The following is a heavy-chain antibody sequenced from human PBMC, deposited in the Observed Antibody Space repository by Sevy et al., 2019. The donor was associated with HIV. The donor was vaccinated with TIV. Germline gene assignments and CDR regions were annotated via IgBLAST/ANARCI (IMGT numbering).Heavy chain of an antibody. D-gene: IGHD3-10*01. V-gene: IGHV1-2*06. Sequence: ASVKVSCKASGYTFSNYYMDWVRQAPGQGLEWMGRINPNSGGTNYAQKFQGRVTMTRDTYIRTAYIELTRLRFDETAVYYCARERITMVEGVFITTNYHYGMDVWGQGTTVTVSS. CDR3: ARERITMVEGVFITTNYHYGMDV. CDR1: GYTFSNYY. CDR2: INPNSGGT. J-gene: IGHJ6*02.